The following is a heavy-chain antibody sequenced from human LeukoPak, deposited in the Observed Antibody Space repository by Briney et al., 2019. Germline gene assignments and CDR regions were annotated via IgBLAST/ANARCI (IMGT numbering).Heavy chain of an antibody. Sequence: SETLSLTCTVSGYSISSGYYWGWIRQPPGKGLEWIGSIYHSGSTYYNPSLKSRVTISVDTSKNQFSLKLSSVTAADTAVYYCARDRVAVAGGFDYWGQGTLVTVSS. CDR1: GYSISSGYY. CDR3: ARDRVAVAGGFDY. D-gene: IGHD6-19*01. CDR2: IYHSGST. J-gene: IGHJ4*02. V-gene: IGHV4-38-2*02.